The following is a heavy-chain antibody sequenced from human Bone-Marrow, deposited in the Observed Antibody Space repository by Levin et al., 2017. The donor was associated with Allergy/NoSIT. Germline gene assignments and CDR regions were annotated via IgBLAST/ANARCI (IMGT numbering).Heavy chain of an antibody. CDR3: ARGLGDDYRNYADL. CDR1: GFPSTTYL. V-gene: IGHV1-3*01. CDR2: INGGTGDT. J-gene: IGHJ1*01. D-gene: IGHD4-11*01. Sequence: PGESLKISCKASGFPSTTYLFHWVRKAPGQRLEWMGWINGGTGDTKFAQRFQGRVTITTDTSAKTVYMEMTSLTSEDTAVYYCARGLGDDYRNYADLWGQGTGVTVAP.